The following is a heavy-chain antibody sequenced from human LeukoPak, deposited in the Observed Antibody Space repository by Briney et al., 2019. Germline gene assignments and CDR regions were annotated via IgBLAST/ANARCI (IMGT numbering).Heavy chain of an antibody. J-gene: IGHJ4*02. V-gene: IGHV4-59*01. CDR2: IYYSGST. Sequence: SETLSVTCTVSGGSFSTYYWSWIRQPPGKGLEWIGYIYYSGSTDYNPSLKSRVTMSLDTSKNQFSLNLRSVTAADTAVYYCTRAVITFGAAVAKGFDSWGQGTLVTVSS. D-gene: IGHD3-16*01. CDR3: TRAVITFGAAVAKGFDS. CDR1: GGSFSTYY.